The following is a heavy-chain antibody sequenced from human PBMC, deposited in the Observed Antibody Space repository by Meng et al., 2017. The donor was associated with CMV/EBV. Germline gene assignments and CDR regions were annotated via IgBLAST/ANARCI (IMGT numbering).Heavy chain of an antibody. J-gene: IGHJ5*02. CDR2: IIPIFGTA. CDR1: GGTFSSYA. CDR3: ASERRSPNWFDP. Sequence: VKVSCKASGGTFSSYAISWVRQAPGQGLEWMGGIIPIFGTANYAQKFQGRVTITTDESTSTAYMELSSLRSEDTAVYYCASERRSPNWFDPWGQGTLVTVSS. D-gene: IGHD3-10*01. V-gene: IGHV1-69*13.